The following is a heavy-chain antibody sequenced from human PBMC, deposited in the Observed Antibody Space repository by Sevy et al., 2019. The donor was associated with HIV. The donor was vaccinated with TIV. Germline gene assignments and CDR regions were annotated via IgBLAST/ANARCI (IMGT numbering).Heavy chain of an antibody. CDR1: EFAFNIHN. J-gene: IGHJ4*02. V-gene: IGHV3-21*01. CDR3: ARTFSFSWYDY. D-gene: IGHD6-13*01. Sequence: GGSLRLSCVASEFAFNIHNMSWVRQAPGKGLEWVSSISTSSNNIYYADSVEGRFTISRDNAKNSLYRQMNSLRAEDTAVYYCARTFSFSWYDYWGQGTLVTVSS. CDR2: ISTSSNNI.